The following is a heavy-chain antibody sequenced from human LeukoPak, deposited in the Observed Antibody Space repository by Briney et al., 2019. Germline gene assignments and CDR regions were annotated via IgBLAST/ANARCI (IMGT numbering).Heavy chain of an antibody. J-gene: IGHJ4*02. D-gene: IGHD3-3*01. V-gene: IGHV4-39*07. Sequence: SETLSLTCTVSGGSISSISSYWGWIRQPPGKGLEWIGNIYYSGSTYYNPSLKSRVTISVDTSKNQFSLKLSSVTAADTAVYYCARSGGHDFWSGYYIRYWGQGTLVTVSS. CDR3: ARSGGHDFWSGYYIRY. CDR2: IYYSGST. CDR1: GGSISSISSY.